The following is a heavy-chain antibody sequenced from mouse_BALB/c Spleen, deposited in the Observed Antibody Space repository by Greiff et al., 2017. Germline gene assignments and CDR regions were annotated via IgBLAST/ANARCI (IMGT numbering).Heavy chain of an antibody. Sequence: QVQLQQSGAELVKPGASVKLSCKASGYTFTSYYMYWVKQRPGQGLEWIGEINPSNGGTNFNEKFKSKATLTVDKSSSTAYMQLSSLTSEDSAVYYCTRRTGSGGFAYWGQGTLVTVSA. V-gene: IGHV1S81*02. D-gene: IGHD4-1*01. CDR3: TRRTGSGGFAY. J-gene: IGHJ3*01. CDR1: GYTFTSYY. CDR2: INPSNGGT.